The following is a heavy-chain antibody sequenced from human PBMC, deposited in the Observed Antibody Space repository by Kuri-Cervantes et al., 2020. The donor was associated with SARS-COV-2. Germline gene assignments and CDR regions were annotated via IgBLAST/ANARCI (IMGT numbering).Heavy chain of an antibody. D-gene: IGHD3-22*01. CDR1: GFTFSTYW. J-gene: IGHJ4*02. Sequence: LSLTCAASGFTFSTYWMHWVRQAPGKGLVWVSRINSDGSSRSYADSVKGRFTISRDNAKNTLFLQMNSLRAEDTAVYYRARDPITMRVLDYWGQGTLVTVSS. V-gene: IGHV3-74*01. CDR2: INSDGSSR. CDR3: ARDPITMRVLDY.